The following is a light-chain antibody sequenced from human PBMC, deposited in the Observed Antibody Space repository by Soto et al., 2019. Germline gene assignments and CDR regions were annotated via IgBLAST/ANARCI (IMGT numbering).Light chain of an antibody. Sequence: DSQMTQSPSTLSSSVGDTVTITCRASQSISSWLAWYQQKPGKAPKLLIYKASSLESGVPSRFSGSGSGTEFTLTISSLQPDDFATYYCQQYNSYPLTFGGGTKVDIK. J-gene: IGKJ4*01. CDR1: QSISSW. CDR2: KAS. CDR3: QQYNSYPLT. V-gene: IGKV1-5*03.